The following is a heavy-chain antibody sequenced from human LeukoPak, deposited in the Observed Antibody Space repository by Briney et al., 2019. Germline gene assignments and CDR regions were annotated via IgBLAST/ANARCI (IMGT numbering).Heavy chain of an antibody. J-gene: IGHJ3*02. D-gene: IGHD3-22*01. CDR1: GFTFSSYS. Sequence: GGSLRLFCGASGFTFSSYSMNGVRQAPGKGLEWVSSISSSSSYIYYADSVKGRFTISRDNAKNSLYLQMNSLRAEDTAVYYCARDPPRYYYDSSGYEDAFDIWGQGTMVTVSS. CDR2: ISSSSSYI. CDR3: ARDPPRYYYDSSGYEDAFDI. V-gene: IGHV3-21*01.